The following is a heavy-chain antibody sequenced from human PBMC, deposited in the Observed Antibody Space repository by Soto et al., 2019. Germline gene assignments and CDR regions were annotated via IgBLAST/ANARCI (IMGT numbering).Heavy chain of an antibody. J-gene: IGHJ4*02. D-gene: IGHD7-27*01. CDR3: ARGPSGDKVHY. V-gene: IGHV4-34*01. Sequence: SETLSLTCAVYGGSFSGYYWTWIRQPPGEGLEWIGHIFDSGTTYTNPSLRSQVAISLDTSKNHFSLTLSSVTAADTAVYYCARGPSGDKVHYWGQGALVTVSS. CDR1: GGSFSGYY. CDR2: IFDSGTT.